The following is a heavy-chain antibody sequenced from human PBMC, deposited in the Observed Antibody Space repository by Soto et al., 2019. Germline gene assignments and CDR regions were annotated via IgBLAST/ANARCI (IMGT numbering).Heavy chain of an antibody. J-gene: IGHJ3*02. Sequence: SETLSLTCTVSGGSISSGGYYWSWIRQHPGKGLEWIGYLFYSGSTYYNPSLKSRVTISVDTSKNHFSLRLSSVTAADTALYYCARDGVAGTGVFGIWGQGAMVTVSS. CDR1: GGSISSGGYY. D-gene: IGHD6-19*01. CDR2: LFYSGST. V-gene: IGHV4-31*03. CDR3: ARDGVAGTGVFGI.